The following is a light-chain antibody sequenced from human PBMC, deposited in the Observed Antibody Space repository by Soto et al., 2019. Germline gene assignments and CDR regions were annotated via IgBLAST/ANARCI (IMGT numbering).Light chain of an antibody. Sequence: VLTQSPATLPLSPGERATLSCRASQSVSSYLAWYQQKPGQAPRLLIYDASNRATGIPAMFSGSGSGTDFTLTISSLEPEDFAVYYCQQRSNWPPFTFGPGTKVDIK. CDR3: QQRSNWPPFT. V-gene: IGKV3-11*01. J-gene: IGKJ3*01. CDR2: DAS. CDR1: QSVSSY.